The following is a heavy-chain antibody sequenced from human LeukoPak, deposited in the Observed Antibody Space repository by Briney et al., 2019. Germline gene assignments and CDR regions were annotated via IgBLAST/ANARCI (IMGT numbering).Heavy chain of an antibody. J-gene: IGHJ4*02. Sequence: TLSFTCTVSGDSINSLDLWSWVRQPPGKGLEWIGEMYLSGTTHSNPSVKSRVTISIDKSKNQFFLNLSSVTAADTAVYYCAGLVGRYSSGLYYYYFDYWGQGTLVTVSS. V-gene: IGHV4-4*02. D-gene: IGHD3-22*01. CDR2: MYLSGTT. CDR1: GDSINSLDL. CDR3: AGLVGRYSSGLYYYYFDY.